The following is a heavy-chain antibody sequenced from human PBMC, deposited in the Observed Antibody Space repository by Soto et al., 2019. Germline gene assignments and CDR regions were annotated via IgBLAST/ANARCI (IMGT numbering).Heavy chain of an antibody. Sequence: SVKVSCKASGFAFTSSAMQWVRQARGQRLEWIGWIVVGSGNTNYAQKFQERVTITRDMSTSTAYMELSSLRSEDTAVYYCAAMYSSGWFFDYWGQGTLVTVS. J-gene: IGHJ4*02. D-gene: IGHD6-19*01. CDR1: GFAFTSSA. CDR2: IVVGSGNT. V-gene: IGHV1-58*02. CDR3: AAMYSSGWFFDY.